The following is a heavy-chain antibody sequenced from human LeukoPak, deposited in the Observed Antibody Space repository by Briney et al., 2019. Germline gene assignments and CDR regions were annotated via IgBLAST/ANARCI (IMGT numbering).Heavy chain of an antibody. CDR1: GFTYDDYA. Sequence: GGSLRLSCAASGFTYDDYAMHWVRQVPGKGLEWVSTISWKSDIIGYADSVKGRFTISRDNAKSSLYLQMNSLRVEDTALYYCVKSFYASPPAGMDVWGQGTTVTVSS. CDR2: ISWKSDII. J-gene: IGHJ6*02. D-gene: IGHD2-2*01. V-gene: IGHV3-9*01. CDR3: VKSFYASPPAGMDV.